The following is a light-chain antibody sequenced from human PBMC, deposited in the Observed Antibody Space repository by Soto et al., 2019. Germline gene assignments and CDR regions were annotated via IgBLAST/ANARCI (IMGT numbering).Light chain of an antibody. V-gene: IGKV3-15*01. Sequence: EIVTTQSPTTLSVSPWDRATLSCMASQSVGSNLAWYQQKAGQAPRLLIYGASTRATGIPARFSGSGSGTEFTLTISSLQSEDFAVYYCQQYNNWPPWTFGQGGKV. J-gene: IGKJ1*01. CDR3: QQYNNWPPWT. CDR1: QSVGSN. CDR2: GAS.